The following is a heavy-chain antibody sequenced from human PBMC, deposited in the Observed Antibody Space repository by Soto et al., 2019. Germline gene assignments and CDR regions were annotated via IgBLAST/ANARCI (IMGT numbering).Heavy chain of an antibody. CDR3: ASSYYYYYMDV. CDR1: GFAFSNNW. CDR2: IKSDGSST. J-gene: IGHJ6*03. Sequence: EVQLVESGGGLVQPGGSLRLSCAASGFAFSNNWMHWVRQAPGKGLEWVSRIKSDGSSTNYADSVKGRFTISRDNAKNTLSHQMSGLGADDTAIYNCASSYYYYYMDVGGKGTTVTVSS. V-gene: IGHV3-74*01.